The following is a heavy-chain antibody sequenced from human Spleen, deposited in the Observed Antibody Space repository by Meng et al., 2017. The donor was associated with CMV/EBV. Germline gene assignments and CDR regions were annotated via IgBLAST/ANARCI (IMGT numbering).Heavy chain of an antibody. CDR3: ARLRRDGYKPARPYYFDY. CDR2: IYTSDSDT. J-gene: IGHJ4*02. V-gene: IGHV5-51*01. CDR1: CPSYG. D-gene: IGHD5-24*01. Sequence: CPSYGIGWGRQMPGQGLEWMGNIYTSDSDTTYSQSFQGQVTISVDTSISTAYLQWSRVKASDTAMYYCARLRRDGYKPARPYYFDYWGQGILVTVSS.